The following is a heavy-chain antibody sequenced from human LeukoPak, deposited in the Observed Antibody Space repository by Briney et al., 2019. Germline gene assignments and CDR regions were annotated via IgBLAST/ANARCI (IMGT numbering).Heavy chain of an antibody. V-gene: IGHV4-34*01. J-gene: IGHJ5*02. Sequence: SETLSLTCAVYGGSFSGYYWSWIRQPPGNGLEWIGEINHSGSTNYNPSLKSRVTISVDTSKNQFSPKLSSVAPADTAVYYCAKGYNRFRPWGPGNLVTVSS. CDR3: AKGYNRFRP. CDR2: INHSGST. CDR1: GGSFSGYY.